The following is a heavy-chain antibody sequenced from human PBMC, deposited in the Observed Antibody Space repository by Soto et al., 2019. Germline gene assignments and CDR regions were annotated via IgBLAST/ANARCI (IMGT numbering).Heavy chain of an antibody. CDR2: IRAYNGDT. Sequence: ASVKVSCKTSGYTFTAYDIYWVRQAPGQGLEWMGWIRAYNGDTNYAQRFQTRVTMTTDKSTDTAYMDLRSLTSDDTAIYYCARAGAAPYYYYGLDVWGQGTTVTVSS. J-gene: IGHJ6*02. D-gene: IGHD3-10*01. CDR3: ARAGAAPYYYYGLDV. CDR1: GYTFTAYD. V-gene: IGHV1-18*01.